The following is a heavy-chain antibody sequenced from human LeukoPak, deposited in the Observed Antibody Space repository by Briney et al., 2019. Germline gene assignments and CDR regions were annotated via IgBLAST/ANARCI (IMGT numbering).Heavy chain of an antibody. CDR2: ISRDGSNT. CDR3: AREGYGSGSYPQDS. J-gene: IGHJ4*02. CDR1: GFTLSRYW. D-gene: IGHD3-10*01. Sequence: PGGSLRLSCAAPGFTLSRYWMHWVRQVPGKGLVWVSYISRDGSNTSYADSVKGRFTVSRDNANNTGYLQMSSLRAEDTAVYYCAREGYGSGSYPQDSWGQGTLVTVSS. V-gene: IGHV3-74*01.